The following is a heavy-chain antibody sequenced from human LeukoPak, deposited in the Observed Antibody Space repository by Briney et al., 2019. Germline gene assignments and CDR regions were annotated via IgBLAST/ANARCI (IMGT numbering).Heavy chain of an antibody. D-gene: IGHD3-22*01. V-gene: IGHV3-23*01. Sequence: GGSLRLSCAASGFTFSSYGMSWVRQAPEKGLEWVSSISGSGDYIYYADSVKGRFTISRDNSKNTLYLQMNNLRAEDTAVYYCARDKGDYDTSGSLFVFGGQGTLVTVSS. CDR2: ISGSGDYI. J-gene: IGHJ4*02. CDR3: ARDKGDYDTSGSLFVF. CDR1: GFTFSSYG.